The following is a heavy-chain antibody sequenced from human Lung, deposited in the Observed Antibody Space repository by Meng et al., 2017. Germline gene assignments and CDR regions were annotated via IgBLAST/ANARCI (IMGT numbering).Heavy chain of an antibody. CDR2: VGAHDGDT. CDR3: AGGTPGRSYSDY. Sequence: QVQPVQSGPEVKKPGASVKVSCKASDYTFTGYGVSWVRQAPRQGLVWMGCVGAHDGDTSHAPKFQGRVTVSADRPTATAYMKLRSLRSDDTAVYYCAGGTPGRSYSDYWGQETLVTVSS. V-gene: IGHV1-18*01. J-gene: IGHJ4*02. D-gene: IGHD3-10*01. CDR1: DYTFTGYG.